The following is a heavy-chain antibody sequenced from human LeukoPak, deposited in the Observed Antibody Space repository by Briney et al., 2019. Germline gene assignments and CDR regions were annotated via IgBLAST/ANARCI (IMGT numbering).Heavy chain of an antibody. CDR3: AHAYFGSGSYYNGRAVFAFDY. J-gene: IGHJ4*02. CDR2: ISSSGGTK. D-gene: IGHD3-10*01. CDR1: GLTFSNYE. Sequence: AGGSLRLSCAASGLTFSNYEMNWVRQAPGKGLEWISYISSSGGTKYYADSVKGRFTISRDNAMNPLYLQMNSLRAEDTAVYYCAHAYFGSGSYYNGRAVFAFDYWGQGTLVSVSS. V-gene: IGHV3-48*03.